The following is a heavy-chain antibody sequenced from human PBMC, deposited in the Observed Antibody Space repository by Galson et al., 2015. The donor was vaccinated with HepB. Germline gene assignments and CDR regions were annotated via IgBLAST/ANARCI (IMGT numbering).Heavy chain of an antibody. V-gene: IGHV5-51*01. J-gene: IGHJ4*02. CDR2: IYPGDSDT. CDR1: GYSLTSYW. D-gene: IGHD1-14*01. Sequence: QSGAEVTKPGESLKISCKGSGYSLTSYWIGWVRQMPGIGLEWMGIIYPGDSDTRYSPSFQGQVTISADKSIGTAYLQWSSLKASDTAMYYCARRGIASEYFDYWGQGTLDTVSS. CDR3: ARRGIASEYFDY.